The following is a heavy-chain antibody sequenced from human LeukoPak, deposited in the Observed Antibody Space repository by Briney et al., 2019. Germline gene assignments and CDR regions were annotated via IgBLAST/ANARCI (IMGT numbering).Heavy chain of an antibody. J-gene: IGHJ3*02. CDR3: ARGTLNAFNI. Sequence: GASVKVSCKASGYSFTYYGLSWVRQAPGQGLEWMGWITAYNGNTKYEQNLQGRVTMTTDTSTSTAYMELRSLRSDDTAMYYCARGTLNAFNIWGQGTMVTVSS. CDR1: GYSFTYYG. V-gene: IGHV1-18*01. CDR2: ITAYNGNT.